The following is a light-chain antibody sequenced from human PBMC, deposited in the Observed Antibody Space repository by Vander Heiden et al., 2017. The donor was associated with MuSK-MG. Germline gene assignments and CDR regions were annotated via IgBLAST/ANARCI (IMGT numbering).Light chain of an antibody. CDR1: QSISSY. V-gene: IGKV1-39*01. J-gene: IGKJ2*01. Sequence: DIQVTQSPSSLSASVGDRVTITCRASQSISSYLNWYQQKPGKAPKLLIYAASSLQSEVPSRFRGSGTGTNFTLTISRLQPEDSATYYCQQTDSTPSTFGQGTKMDIK. CDR2: AAS. CDR3: QQTDSTPST.